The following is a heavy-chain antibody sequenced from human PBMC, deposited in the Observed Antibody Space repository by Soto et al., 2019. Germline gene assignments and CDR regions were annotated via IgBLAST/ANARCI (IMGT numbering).Heavy chain of an antibody. CDR2: ISSSSSYI. D-gene: IGHD3-10*01. CDR1: GFTFSSYN. CDR3: ARDKTAGYASGGDWFDP. J-gene: IGHJ5*02. V-gene: IGHV3-21*01. Sequence: EVQLVESGGGLVKPGGSLRLSCAASGFTFSSYNMNWVRQAPGKGLEWVSSISSSSSYIYYADSVKGRFTISRDNAKNSLYLQMNSLRAEDTAVYYCARDKTAGYASGGDWFDPWGQGTLVTVSS.